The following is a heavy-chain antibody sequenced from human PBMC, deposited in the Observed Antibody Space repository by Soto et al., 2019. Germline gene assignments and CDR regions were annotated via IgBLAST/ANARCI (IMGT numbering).Heavy chain of an antibody. CDR1: GFTFSSYS. CDR2: ISSSSSSYI. CDR3: ARGPYYDFWSGHMDV. Sequence: GGSLRLSCAASGFTFSSYSMNWVRQAPGKGLEWVSSISSSSSSYIYYADSVKGRFTISRDNAKNSLYLQMNSLRAEDTAVYYCARGPYYDFWSGHMDVWGQGTTVTVSS. V-gene: IGHV3-21*01. J-gene: IGHJ6*02. D-gene: IGHD3-3*01.